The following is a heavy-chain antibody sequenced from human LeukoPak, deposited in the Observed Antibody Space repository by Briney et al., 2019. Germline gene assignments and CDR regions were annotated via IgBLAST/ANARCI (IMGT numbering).Heavy chain of an antibody. Sequence: KASETLSLTCAVSGYSISSGYYWGWIRQPPGKGLEWIGSIYHSGSTYYNPSLKSRVTISVDTSKNQFSLKLSSVTAADTAMYYCARNSTYYYDRSTYSYFDDWGQGTLVTVSS. D-gene: IGHD3-22*01. CDR1: GYSISSGYY. CDR3: ARNSTYYYDRSTYSYFDD. CDR2: IYHSGST. J-gene: IGHJ4*02. V-gene: IGHV4-38-2*01.